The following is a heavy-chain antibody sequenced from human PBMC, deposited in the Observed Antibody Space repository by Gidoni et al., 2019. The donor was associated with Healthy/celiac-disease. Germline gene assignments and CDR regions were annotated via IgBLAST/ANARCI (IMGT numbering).Heavy chain of an antibody. V-gene: IGHV4-34*01. CDR2: INHSGST. J-gene: IGHJ6*02. Sequence: QVQLQQWGAGLLKPSETLSLTCAVYGGSFSGYYWSWIRQPPGKGLGWIGEINHSGSTNYNPSLKSRVTISVDTSKNQFSLKLSSVTAADTAVYYCARGPPPGGYYYYGMDVWGQGTTVTVSS. CDR3: ARGPPPGGYYYYGMDV. CDR1: GGSFSGYY.